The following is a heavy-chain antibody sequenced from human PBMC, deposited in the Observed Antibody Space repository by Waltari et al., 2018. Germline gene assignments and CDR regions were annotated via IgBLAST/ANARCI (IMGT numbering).Heavy chain of an antibody. CDR2: IYSGGDT. Sequence: EVQLVESGGGLIQPGGSLRLSCEASGFSVSNNYMGWVRQAPGKGLEWVSVIYSGGDTYDSDAVRGRFTIARDTAQNTVYLQMHSLRVDDTALYYCAKWPGGSLGAFDNWGQGTMVTVSS. CDR3: AKWPGGSLGAFDN. CDR1: GFSVSNNY. D-gene: IGHD3-16*01. J-gene: IGHJ3*02. V-gene: IGHV3-53*01.